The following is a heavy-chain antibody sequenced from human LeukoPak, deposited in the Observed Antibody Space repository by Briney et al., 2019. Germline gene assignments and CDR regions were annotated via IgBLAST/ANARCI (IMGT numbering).Heavy chain of an antibody. Sequence: SETLSLTCAIHGGSFSGYYWSWIRQPPGKGLEWIGEINHSGSTNYNPSLKSRVTISVDTSKNQFSLKLSSVTAADTAVYYCARESTSSGLGYWGQGTLVTVSS. CDR3: ARESTSSGLGY. V-gene: IGHV4-34*01. CDR2: INHSGST. D-gene: IGHD2/OR15-2a*01. J-gene: IGHJ4*02. CDR1: GGSFSGYY.